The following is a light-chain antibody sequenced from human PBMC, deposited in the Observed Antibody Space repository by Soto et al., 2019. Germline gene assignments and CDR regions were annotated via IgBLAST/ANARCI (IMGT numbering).Light chain of an antibody. V-gene: IGLV2-11*01. CDR3: SSYAGSYTFYV. CDR2: DVS. J-gene: IGLJ1*01. CDR1: SSDVGGYNY. Sequence: QSALTQPRSVSGSPGQSVTISCTGTSSDVGGYNYVSWYQQYPGTAPKLMIYDVSMRPSGVPDRFSGSKSGNTASLTISGLQAEDEADYYCSSYAGSYTFYVFGTGTKVTVL.